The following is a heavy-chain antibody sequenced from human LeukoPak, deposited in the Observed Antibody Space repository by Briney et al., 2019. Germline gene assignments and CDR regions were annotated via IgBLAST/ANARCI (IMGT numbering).Heavy chain of an antibody. D-gene: IGHD4-11*01. V-gene: IGHV4-39*01. Sequence: PSETLSLTCIVSGGPIRGTSYFWGWIRQSPGKGLEWIGSVSYSGSPYYNPSLKSRVAISIDTSKNLFSLELTSVTAADTVVYYCARPLTGYSNTFVYWGQGTMVTVSS. CDR3: ARPLTGYSNTFVY. CDR2: VSYSGSP. J-gene: IGHJ4*02. CDR1: GGPIRGTSYF.